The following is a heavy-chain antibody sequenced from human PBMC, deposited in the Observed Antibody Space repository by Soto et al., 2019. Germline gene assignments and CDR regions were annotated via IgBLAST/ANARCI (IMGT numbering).Heavy chain of an antibody. J-gene: IGHJ6*04. CDR1: GYSIASGYY. CDR2: IYHAGSV. V-gene: IGHV4-38-2*01. CDR3: ARTFDYYGMDV. Sequence: SETLSLTCAVSGYSIASGYYWAWIRQSPGKGLEWIGSIYHAGSVYYNPSLNSRVAVSLDTSKNHFSLKLTSVTAADTAVYYCARTFDYYGMDVWGKWTPLTVSS.